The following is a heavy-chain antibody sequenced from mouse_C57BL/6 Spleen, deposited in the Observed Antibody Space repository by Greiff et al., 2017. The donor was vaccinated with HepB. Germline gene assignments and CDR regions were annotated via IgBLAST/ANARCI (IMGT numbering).Heavy chain of an antibody. CDR2: IYPGSGST. D-gene: IGHD4-1*01. J-gene: IGHJ3*01. V-gene: IGHV1-55*01. Sequence: VHLVESGAELVKPGASVKMSCKASGYTFTSYWITWVKQRPGQGLEWIGDIYPGSGSTNYNEKFKSKATLTVDTSSSTAYMQLSSLTSEDSAVYYCATEGTGRGFAYWGQGTLVTVSA. CDR3: ATEGTGRGFAY. CDR1: GYTFTSYW.